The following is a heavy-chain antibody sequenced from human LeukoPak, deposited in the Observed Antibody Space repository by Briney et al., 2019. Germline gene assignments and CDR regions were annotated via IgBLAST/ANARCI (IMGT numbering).Heavy chain of an antibody. D-gene: IGHD5-18*01. V-gene: IGHV3-30*04. J-gene: IGHJ4*02. CDR2: ISYDGKNK. Sequence: GGSLRLSCAPSGFTFSSYAMHWVPHAPDMGLEWLAVISYDGKNKFYADSVKGRFTTSRDDSKNTLYLQVSSLRAEDTAVYSCARPRTAKMPSAFDFWGQGTLVTVSS. CDR3: ARPRTAKMPSAFDF. CDR1: GFTFSSYA.